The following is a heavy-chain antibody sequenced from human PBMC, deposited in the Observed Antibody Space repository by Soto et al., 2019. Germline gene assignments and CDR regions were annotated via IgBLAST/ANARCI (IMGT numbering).Heavy chain of an antibody. CDR1: GFTFSSYA. J-gene: IGHJ6*02. D-gene: IGHD1-26*01. Sequence: PGGSLRLSCAASGFTFSSYAMHWVRQAPGKGLEWVAVISYDGSNKYYADSVKGRFTISRDNSKNTLYLQMNSLRAEDTAVYYCARVVVGAIYYYYGMDVWGQGTTVTVS. V-gene: IGHV3-30-3*01. CDR2: ISYDGSNK. CDR3: ARVVVGAIYYYYGMDV.